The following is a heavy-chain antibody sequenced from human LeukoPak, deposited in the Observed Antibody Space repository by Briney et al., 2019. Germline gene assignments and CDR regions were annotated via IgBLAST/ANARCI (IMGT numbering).Heavy chain of an antibody. J-gene: IGHJ4*02. CDR3: AAIKY. V-gene: IGHV3-30*03. CDR1: GFXFSSNA. Sequence: PGRSLRLSCAASGFXFSSNAIRWVRQAPGKGREWVAVMSDAGSDKYYADSVEGRFTISRDNSKNTLYLQMNSLRFEDTAVYYCAAIKYWGQGTLVTVSP. CDR2: MSDAGSDK. D-gene: IGHD3-9*01.